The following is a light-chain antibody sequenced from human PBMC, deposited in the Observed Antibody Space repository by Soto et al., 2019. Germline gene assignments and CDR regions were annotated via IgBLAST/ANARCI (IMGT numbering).Light chain of an antibody. Sequence: QAVVTQPASVSGSPGQSITISRTGTSSDVGGYNYVSWYQQHPGKAPKLMIYDVSNRPSGVSNRFSGSKSGNTASLTISGLQAEDEADYYCSSYTSSSTRVFGGGTKLTVL. CDR2: DVS. V-gene: IGLV2-14*01. J-gene: IGLJ2*01. CDR1: SSDVGGYNY. CDR3: SSYTSSSTRV.